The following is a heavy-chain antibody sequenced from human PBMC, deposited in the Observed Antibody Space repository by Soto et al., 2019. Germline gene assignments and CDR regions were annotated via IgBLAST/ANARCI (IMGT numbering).Heavy chain of an antibody. CDR3: AKDRITMIVVVTDAFDI. CDR2: ISGSGGST. CDR1: GFSFSTCA. J-gene: IGHJ3*02. V-gene: IGHV3-23*01. D-gene: IGHD3-22*01. Sequence: EVQLLESGGGLVQPGGSLRLSCVASGFSFSTCAMGWVRQAPGKGLEWVSAISGSGGSTYYADSVKGRFTISRDNSKNTLYLQMNSLRAEDTAVYYCAKDRITMIVVVTDAFDIWGQGTMVTVSS.